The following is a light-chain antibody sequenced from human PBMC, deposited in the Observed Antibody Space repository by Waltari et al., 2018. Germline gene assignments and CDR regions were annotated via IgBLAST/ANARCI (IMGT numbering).Light chain of an antibody. Sequence: EIVLTQSPGTLSLSPGERATLSCRASQSLGRSLGWYQQKPGQAPRLLIYDVSRRATGIPDRFSGSWYGTDFSLTISRLEPEDFAVYYCQKYERLPATFGQGTTVEIK. CDR3: QKYERLPAT. J-gene: IGKJ1*01. CDR2: DVS. V-gene: IGKV3-20*01. CDR1: QSLGRS.